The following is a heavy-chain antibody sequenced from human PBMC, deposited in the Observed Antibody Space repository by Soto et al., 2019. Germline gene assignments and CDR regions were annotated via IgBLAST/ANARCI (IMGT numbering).Heavy chain of an antibody. D-gene: IGHD6-6*01. CDR1: GFTFSSYA. Sequence: PXGSLGLSCAASGFTFSSYAVSWVRQAPGKGLEWVSAISGSGGSTYYADSVRGRFTISRDNSKNTLYLQMNSLRAEDTAVYYCAKDSRTAARPRYYYGMDVWAQGTTVTVSS. J-gene: IGHJ6*02. CDR2: ISGSGGST. CDR3: AKDSRTAARPRYYYGMDV. V-gene: IGHV3-23*01.